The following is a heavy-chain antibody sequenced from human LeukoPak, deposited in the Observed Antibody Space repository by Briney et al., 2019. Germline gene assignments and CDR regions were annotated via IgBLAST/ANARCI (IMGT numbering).Heavy chain of an antibody. CDR2: IIPIFGTA. CDR3: ASPYYYDSSGSSDY. V-gene: IGHV1-69*13. D-gene: IGHD3-22*01. J-gene: IGHJ4*02. Sequence: SVKVSCKASGGTFSSYAISWVRQAPGQGLEWMGGIIPIFGTANYAQKFQGRVTITADESTSTAYMELSSLRSEDTAVYYCASPYYYDSSGSSDYWGQGTLVTVSS. CDR1: GGTFSSYA.